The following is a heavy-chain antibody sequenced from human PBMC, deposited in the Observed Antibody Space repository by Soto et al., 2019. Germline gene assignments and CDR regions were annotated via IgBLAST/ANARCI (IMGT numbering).Heavy chain of an antibody. CDR3: ARGDQYSSSSVYNWFDP. D-gene: IGHD6-6*01. V-gene: IGHV1-8*01. Sequence: QVQLVQSGAEVKKPGASVKVSCKASGYTFTSYDINWVRQATGQGLEWMGWMNPNSGNTGYAQKFQGRVTMTRNTSISTAYMELGSLRSEDTAVYYCARGDQYSSSSVYNWFDPWGQGTLVTVSS. CDR2: MNPNSGNT. CDR1: GYTFTSYD. J-gene: IGHJ5*02.